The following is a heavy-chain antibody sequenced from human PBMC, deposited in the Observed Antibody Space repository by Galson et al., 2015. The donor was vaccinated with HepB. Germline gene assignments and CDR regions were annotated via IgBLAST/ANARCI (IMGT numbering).Heavy chain of an antibody. V-gene: IGHV3-15*07. CDR1: GFTFSNAW. Sequence: SLRLSCAASGFTFSNAWMNWVRQAPGKGLEWVGRIKSKTDGGTTDYAAPVKGRFTISRDDSKNTLYLQMNSLKTEDTAVYYCTTADYDSSGYYYSPGAFDIWGQGTMVTVSS. D-gene: IGHD3-22*01. CDR2: IKSKTDGGTT. CDR3: TTADYDSSGYYYSPGAFDI. J-gene: IGHJ3*02.